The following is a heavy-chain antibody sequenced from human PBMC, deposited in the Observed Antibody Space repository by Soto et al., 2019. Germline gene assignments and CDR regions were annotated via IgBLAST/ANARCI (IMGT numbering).Heavy chain of an antibody. D-gene: IGHD3-22*01. J-gene: IGHJ5*02. CDR3: ARFDAVVINENWFDP. Sequence: GESLKISCKGSGYSFTSYWIGWVRQMPGKGLEWMGIIYPGDSDTRYSPSFQGQVTISADKSISTAYLQWSSLKASDTAMYYCARFDAVVINENWFDPWGQGTLVTVS. V-gene: IGHV5-51*01. CDR2: IYPGDSDT. CDR1: GYSFTSYW.